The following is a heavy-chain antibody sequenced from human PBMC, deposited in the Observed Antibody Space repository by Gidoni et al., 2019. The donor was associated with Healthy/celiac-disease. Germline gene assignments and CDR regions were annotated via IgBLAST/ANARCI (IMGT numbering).Heavy chain of an antibody. D-gene: IGHD3-16*02. V-gene: IGHV1-69*01. J-gene: IGHJ3*02. CDR2: IIPIFGTA. CDR3: ASDYYDYIWGSYRYGAFDI. Sequence: QVQLVQSGAEVQKPGSQVPVSCTASGGTFSSYASSWVRQAPGQGLEWMGGIIPIFGTANYAQKFQGRVTITADESTSTAYMELSSLRSEDTAVYYCASDYYDYIWGSYRYGAFDIWGQGTMVTVSS. CDR1: GGTFSSYA.